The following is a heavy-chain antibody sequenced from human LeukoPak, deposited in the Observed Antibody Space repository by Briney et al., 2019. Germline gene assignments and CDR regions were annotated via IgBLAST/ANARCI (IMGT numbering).Heavy chain of an antibody. CDR3: AKAPPSGVDYFDH. J-gene: IGHJ4*02. CDR2: ITWDGDVT. CDR1: GFTFDDYT. V-gene: IGHV3-43*01. Sequence: PGGSLRLSCAASGFTFDDYTIHWVRQPPGKGLERVSLITWDGDVTHYADSVKGRFTISRDNSKNSLYLQMNSLRGDDAALYYCAKAPPSGVDYFDHWGQGTLVTVSS. D-gene: IGHD6-25*01.